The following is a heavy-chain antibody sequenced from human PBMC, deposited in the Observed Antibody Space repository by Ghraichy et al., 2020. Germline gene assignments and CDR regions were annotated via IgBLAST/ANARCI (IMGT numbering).Heavy chain of an antibody. V-gene: IGHV3-64D*06. CDR1: GFTFSSYA. CDR3: VKDPKGLYGDSAFDI. D-gene: IGHD4-17*01. Sequence: GGSLRLSCSASGFTFSSYAMHWVRQAPGKGLEYVSAISSNGGSTYYADSVKGRFTISRDNSKNTLYLQMSSLRAEDTAVYYCVKDPKGLYGDSAFDIWGQGTMVTVSS. CDR2: ISSNGGST. J-gene: IGHJ3*02.